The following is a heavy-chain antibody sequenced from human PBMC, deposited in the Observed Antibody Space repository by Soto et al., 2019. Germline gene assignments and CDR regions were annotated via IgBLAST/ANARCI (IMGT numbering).Heavy chain of an antibody. Sequence: XSVKVSCNASGYPFTDNYIHWVRQAPGQGLEWMGWINPKSGGTHYAQKFQGRVTVTRDTSISTAHMELIRLRSDDTAVYYCAKVNKQQWVLNWFDSWGQGTLVTVSS. CDR2: INPKSGGT. CDR3: AKVNKQQWVLNWFDS. CDR1: GYPFTDNY. V-gene: IGHV1-2*02. J-gene: IGHJ5*01. D-gene: IGHD6-13*01.